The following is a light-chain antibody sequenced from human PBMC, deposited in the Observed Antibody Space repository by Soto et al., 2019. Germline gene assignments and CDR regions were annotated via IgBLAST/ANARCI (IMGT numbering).Light chain of an antibody. J-gene: IGKJ4*01. CDR3: QSDNSFPHT. Sequence: DIQRTQSPSSVSASVGDRSTVAFRAGQGISSWLPWYQQKPGKAPKLLIYAASSLQSGVASRFSGSGSGIDFSLAISSLQPEDLATHYCQSDNSFPHTFGAGTKVDIK. CDR2: AAS. V-gene: IGKV1-12*01. CDR1: QGISSW.